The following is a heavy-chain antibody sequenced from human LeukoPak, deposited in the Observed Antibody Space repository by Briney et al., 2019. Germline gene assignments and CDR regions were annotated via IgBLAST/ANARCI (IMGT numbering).Heavy chain of an antibody. CDR2: ISSSGSTI. V-gene: IGHV3-11*01. CDR3: AKDVAGRYSGYDFDY. Sequence: PGGSLRLSCAASGFTFSDYYMSWIRQAPGKGLEWVSYISSSGSTIYYADSVKGRFTISRDNAKNTLYLQMNSLRAEDTAVYYCAKDVAGRYSGYDFDYWGQGTLVTVSS. D-gene: IGHD5-12*01. CDR1: GFTFSDYY. J-gene: IGHJ4*02.